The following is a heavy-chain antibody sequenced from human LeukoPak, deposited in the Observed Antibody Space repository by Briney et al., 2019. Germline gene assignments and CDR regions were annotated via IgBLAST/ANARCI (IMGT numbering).Heavy chain of an antibody. D-gene: IGHD3-22*01. CDR1: GYTFTSYD. V-gene: IGHV1-8*01. Sequence: ASVKVSCKASGYTFTSYDINWVRQATGQGLEWMGWMNPNSGNTGYAQKFQGRVTMTRNTSISTAYMELSSLRSEDTAVYYCASSHYDSSGFTWFDPWGQGTLVTVSS. CDR2: MNPNSGNT. J-gene: IGHJ5*02. CDR3: ASSHYDSSGFTWFDP.